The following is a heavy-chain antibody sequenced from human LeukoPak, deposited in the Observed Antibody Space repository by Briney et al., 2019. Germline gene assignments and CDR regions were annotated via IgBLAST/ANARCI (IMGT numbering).Heavy chain of an antibody. Sequence: KSSETLSLTCTVSGGSINNYYWIWIRQPPGKGLEWIGFIYYSGSTNYNPSLKSRLTISVDTSKNQFSLKLSSVTAADTAVYYCARYGSGSYHFDYWGQGTLVTVSS. CDR3: ARYGSGSYHFDY. J-gene: IGHJ4*02. D-gene: IGHD3-10*01. CDR2: IYYSGST. CDR1: GGSINNYY. V-gene: IGHV4-59*01.